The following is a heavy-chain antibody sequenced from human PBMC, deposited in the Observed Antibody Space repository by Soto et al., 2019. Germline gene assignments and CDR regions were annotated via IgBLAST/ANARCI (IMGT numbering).Heavy chain of an antibody. CDR2: ISTYSGGT. Sequence: GASVKVSCKASGYTFTSHGVSWLRQAPGQGLEWLGWISTYSGGTNYAQKFQGWVTMTRDTSISTAYMELSRLRSDDTAVYYCARDSLEVIAAAAGAFDIWGQGTMVTVSS. V-gene: IGHV1-2*04. D-gene: IGHD6-13*01. CDR1: GYTFTSHG. CDR3: ARDSLEVIAAAAGAFDI. J-gene: IGHJ3*02.